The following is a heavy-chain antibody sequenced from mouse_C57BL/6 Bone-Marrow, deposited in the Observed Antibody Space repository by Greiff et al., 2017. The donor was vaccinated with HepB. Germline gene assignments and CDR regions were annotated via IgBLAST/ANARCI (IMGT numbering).Heavy chain of an antibody. Sequence: VMLVESGAELARPGASVKMSCKASGYTFTSYTMHWVKQRPGQGLEWIGYINPSSGYTKYNQKFKDKATLTADKSSSTAYMQLSSLTSEDSAVYYCARIGLGRVYYAMDYWGQGTSVTVSS. D-gene: IGHD4-1*01. CDR3: ARIGLGRVYYAMDY. J-gene: IGHJ4*01. CDR1: GYTFTSYT. V-gene: IGHV1-4*01. CDR2: INPSSGYT.